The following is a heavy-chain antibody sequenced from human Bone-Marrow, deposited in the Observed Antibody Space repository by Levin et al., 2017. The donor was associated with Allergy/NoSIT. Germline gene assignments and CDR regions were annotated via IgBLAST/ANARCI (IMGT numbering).Heavy chain of an antibody. CDR1: GFTFSSYW. CDR2: IKQDGSEK. Sequence: GESLKISCAASGFTFSSYWMSWVRQAPGKGLEWVANIKQDGSEKYYVDSVKGRFTISRDNAKNSLYLQMNSLRAEDTAVYYCARLRINRDGYNYLDYWGQGTLVTVSS. CDR3: ARLRINRDGYNYLDY. J-gene: IGHJ4*02. D-gene: IGHD5-24*01. V-gene: IGHV3-7*01.